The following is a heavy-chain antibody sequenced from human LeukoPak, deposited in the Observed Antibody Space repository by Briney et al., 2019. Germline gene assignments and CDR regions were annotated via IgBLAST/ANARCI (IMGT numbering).Heavy chain of an antibody. CDR2: ISSSGSTI. D-gene: IGHD3-10*01. V-gene: IGHV3-48*04. Sequence: PGGSLRLSCVASGFTFSSHWMNWVRQAPGKGLEWVSYISSSGSTIYYADSVKGRFTISRDNAKNSLYLQMNSLRAEDTAVYYCASLVTTMVRGVIRDYWGQGTLVTVSS. CDR3: ASLVTTMVRGVIRDY. J-gene: IGHJ4*02. CDR1: GFTFSSHW.